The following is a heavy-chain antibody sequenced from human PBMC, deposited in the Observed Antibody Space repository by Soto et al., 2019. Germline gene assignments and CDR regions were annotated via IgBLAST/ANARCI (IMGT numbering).Heavy chain of an antibody. V-gene: IGHV3-53*01. Sequence: VQLVESGGGLIQQGGSLRLSCASSGFTVSSKYMTWVRQAPGKGLEWVSVIYGGGTTYYADSVKGRFTISRDKSKNTLYLQMNSRRAEDTAVYYCVQTTGWPGFDFWGQGTLVTVSS. CDR1: GFTVSSKY. CDR2: IYGGGTT. D-gene: IGHD6-19*01. CDR3: VQTTGWPGFDF. J-gene: IGHJ4*02.